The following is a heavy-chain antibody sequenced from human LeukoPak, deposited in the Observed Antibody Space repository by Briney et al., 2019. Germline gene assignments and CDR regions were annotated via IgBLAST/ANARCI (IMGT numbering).Heavy chain of an antibody. D-gene: IGHD2-21*01. CDR3: TPFCGGDCYHWDI. J-gene: IGHJ3*02. CDR2: IQSKTDGGTT. Sequence: GGSLRLSCAASGFTFSNAWMSWVRQAPGKGLEWVGRIQSKTDGGTTDYAAPVKGRFTISRDDSKSTLYLQMNSLKTEDTAVYYCTPFCGGDCYHWDIWGQGATVTVSS. V-gene: IGHV3-15*01. CDR1: GFTFSNAW.